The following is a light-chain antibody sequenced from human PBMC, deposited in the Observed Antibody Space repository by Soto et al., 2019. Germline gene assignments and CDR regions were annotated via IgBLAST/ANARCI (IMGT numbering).Light chain of an antibody. CDR3: QQRSNWPSIT. V-gene: IGKV3-11*01. CDR1: QSVSSN. J-gene: IGKJ5*01. Sequence: ESVLTQSPGTLSLSPGERATLSCRASQSVSSNYLAWYQQKPGQAPRLLIYDASNRATGIPARFSGSGSGTDFTLTINSLEPEDFAVYYCQQRSNWPSITFGQGTRLEIK. CDR2: DAS.